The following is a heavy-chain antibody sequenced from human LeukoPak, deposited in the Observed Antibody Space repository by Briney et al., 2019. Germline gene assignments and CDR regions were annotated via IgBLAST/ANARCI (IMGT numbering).Heavy chain of an antibody. V-gene: IGHV1-18*01. CDR3: ARDRGYSDYSIGNY. CDR1: GYTFTSFG. D-gene: IGHD4-11*01. Sequence: ASVKVSCKASGYTFTSFGFSWVRQAPGQGLEWMGWISAYNGNTNYAQKLQGRVTMTTDTSTSTAYMELRSLRSDDTAVYYCARDRGYSDYSIGNYWGQGTLVTVSP. J-gene: IGHJ4*02. CDR2: ISAYNGNT.